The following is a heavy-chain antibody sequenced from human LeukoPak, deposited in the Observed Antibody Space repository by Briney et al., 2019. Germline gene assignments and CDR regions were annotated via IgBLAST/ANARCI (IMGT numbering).Heavy chain of an antibody. Sequence: GESLKISCKGSGYTFLTYWIGWVRQMPGKGLEWMGIIYAGDSDTRCSPSFQGQVTISADKSINTAYLQWSSLKASDTAMYYCARWYDSNGYPDYWGQGTLVTVSS. CDR1: GYTFLTYW. CDR2: IYAGDSDT. CDR3: ARWYDSNGYPDY. J-gene: IGHJ4*02. V-gene: IGHV5-51*01. D-gene: IGHD3-22*01.